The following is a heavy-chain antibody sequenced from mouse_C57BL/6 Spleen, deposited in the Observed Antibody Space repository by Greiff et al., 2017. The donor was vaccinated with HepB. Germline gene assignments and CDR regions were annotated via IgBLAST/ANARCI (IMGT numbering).Heavy chain of an antibody. Sequence: LVESGPELVKPGDSVKISCKASGYSFTGYFMNWVMQSHGKSLEWIGRINPYNGDTFYNQKFKGKATLTVDKSSSTAHMELRSLTSEDSAVYYCARELWLRYYFDYWGQGTTLTVSS. CDR3: ARELWLRYYFDY. CDR1: GYSFTGYF. D-gene: IGHD2-2*01. V-gene: IGHV1-20*01. CDR2: INPYNGDT. J-gene: IGHJ2*01.